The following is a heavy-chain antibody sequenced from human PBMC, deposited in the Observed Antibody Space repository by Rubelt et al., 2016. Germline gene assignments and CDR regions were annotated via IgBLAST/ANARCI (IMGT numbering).Heavy chain of an antibody. Sequence: WSWIRQPPGKGLEWIGYIYYSGSTNYNPSLKSRVTISVDTSKNQFSLKLSSVTAADTAVYYCARDRSGPDAFDIWGQGTMVTVSS. CDR2: IYYSGST. J-gene: IGHJ3*02. CDR3: ARDRSGPDAFDI. V-gene: IGHV4-59*12.